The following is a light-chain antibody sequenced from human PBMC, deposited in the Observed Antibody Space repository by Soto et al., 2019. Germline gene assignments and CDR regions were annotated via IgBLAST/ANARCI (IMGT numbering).Light chain of an antibody. CDR1: RSVNSNH. V-gene: IGKV3-20*01. J-gene: IGKJ1*01. CDR2: GPS. Sequence: ELVLTQSPCTLSLSPGERATLSCRASRSVNSNHIAWYQQKPGQAPRLLIYGPSSRATGIPERFSGSGSGTDFTLSIGRLEPEDFAVYFCHQFGSSPQTFGHGTKVDIK. CDR3: HQFGSSPQT.